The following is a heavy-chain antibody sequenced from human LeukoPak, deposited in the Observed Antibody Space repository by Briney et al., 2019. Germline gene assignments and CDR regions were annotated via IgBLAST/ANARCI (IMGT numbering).Heavy chain of an antibody. V-gene: IGHV4-4*07. Sequence: PSETLSLTCSVSGDSISYFYWSWIRQAAGKGLEWIGRISGSGSTDYNSAFKRRVTISIDTPKNQFSLRLSSVTAADTDVYYCARVTGYMIEDQFDYWGQGTLVTVSS. D-gene: IGHD3-22*01. CDR3: ARVTGYMIEDQFDY. CDR1: GDSISYFY. CDR2: ISGSGST. J-gene: IGHJ4*02.